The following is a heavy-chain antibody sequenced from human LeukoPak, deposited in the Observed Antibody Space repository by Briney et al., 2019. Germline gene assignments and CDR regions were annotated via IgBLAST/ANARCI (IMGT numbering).Heavy chain of an antibody. CDR1: GGSISSYY. V-gene: IGHV4-4*07. J-gene: IGHJ4*02. D-gene: IGHD3-10*01. CDR3: ARGRRLLWFGEKNTFDY. CDR2: IHTSGST. Sequence: PSETLSLTCTVSGGSISSYYWTWIRQPAGKGLEWIGRIHTSGSTNHNPSLKSRVTISVDTSKNQFSLKLSSVTAADTAVYYCARGRRLLWFGEKNTFDYWGQGTLVTVSS.